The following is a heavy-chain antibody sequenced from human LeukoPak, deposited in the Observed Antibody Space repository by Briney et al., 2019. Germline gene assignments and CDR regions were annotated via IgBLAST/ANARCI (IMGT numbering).Heavy chain of an antibody. CDR2: IYTSGST. CDR3: ATLYSGSHSPMDV. D-gene: IGHD1-26*01. Sequence: SETLSLTGTVSGGSISSYYWSWIRQPPGKGLEWIGYIYTSGSTNYNPSLKSRVTISVDTSRNQFSLKLSSVTAADTAVYYCATLYSGSHSPMDVWGKGTTVTVSS. J-gene: IGHJ6*03. V-gene: IGHV4-4*09. CDR1: GGSISSYY.